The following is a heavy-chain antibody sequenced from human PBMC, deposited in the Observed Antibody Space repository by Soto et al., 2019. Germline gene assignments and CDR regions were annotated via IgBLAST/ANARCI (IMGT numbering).Heavy chain of an antibody. V-gene: IGHV4-30-2*01. CDR3: ATSGDYGSGSQAGGYYYYGMDV. Sequence: PSETLSLTCAVSGGSISSGGYSWSWIRQPPGKGLEWIGYIYHSGSTYYNPSLKSRVTISVDRSKNQFSLKLSSVTAADTAVYYCATSGDYGSGSQAGGYYYYGMDVWGQGTTVT. CDR1: GGSISSGGYS. D-gene: IGHD3-10*01. CDR2: IYHSGST. J-gene: IGHJ6*02.